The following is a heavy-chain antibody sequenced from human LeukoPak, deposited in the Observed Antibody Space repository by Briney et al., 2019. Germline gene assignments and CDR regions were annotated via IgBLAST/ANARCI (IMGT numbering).Heavy chain of an antibody. CDR1: GFSFTNYW. CDR3: ARDTVGASYY. J-gene: IGHJ4*02. CDR2: IKQDGGEK. Sequence: GGSLRLSCAASGFSFTNYWMSWVRQAPGKGLEWVANIKQDGGEKYYVDSVKGRFTISRDNAKSSLYLQMNSLRVEDTAVYYCARDTVGASYYWGQGTLVTVSS. D-gene: IGHD1-26*01. V-gene: IGHV3-7*01.